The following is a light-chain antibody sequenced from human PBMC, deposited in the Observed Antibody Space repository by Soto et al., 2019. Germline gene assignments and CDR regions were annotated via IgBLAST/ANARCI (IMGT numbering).Light chain of an antibody. Sequence: EIVLTQSPATLSLSPGERATLSCGASQSVSSSSLAWYQQNPGLAPRLLLYDASSRATGIPDRFSGSGSGPDFTLTISRLEPEDFAVDYSQQYGSSPPTFGQGTKVEIK. J-gene: IGKJ1*01. CDR1: QSVSSSS. CDR3: QQYGSSPPT. CDR2: DAS. V-gene: IGKV3D-20*01.